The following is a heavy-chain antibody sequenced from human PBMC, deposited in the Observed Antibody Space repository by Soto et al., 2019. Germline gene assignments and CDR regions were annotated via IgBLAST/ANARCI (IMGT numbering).Heavy chain of an antibody. CDR1: GFSLSASGAS. J-gene: IGHJ5*02. V-gene: IGHV2-5*01. CDR2: IYWNDDK. Sequence: PTLVNPTQTLRLTCAFSGFSLSASGASVGWIRQPPGKALEWLAHIYWNDDKRYSPSLRSRLTISKDTSKNQVVLTFTNMDPADTGTYYCVHRLDVPGLAFDPWGQGTLVTVSS. CDR3: VHRLDVPGLAFDP. D-gene: IGHD3-10*02.